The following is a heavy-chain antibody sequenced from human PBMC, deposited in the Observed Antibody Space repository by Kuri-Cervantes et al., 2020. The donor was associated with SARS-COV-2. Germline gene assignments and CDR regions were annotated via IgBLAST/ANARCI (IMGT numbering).Heavy chain of an antibody. CDR3: ARRGAAAGTMGYYYYYMDV. J-gene: IGHJ6*03. CDR2: IYYSGST. V-gene: IGHV4-61*05. CDR1: GCSFSSSSYH. Sequence: ESLKISCTVSGCSFSSSSYHWVWIRPPPGKGLEWIGYIYYSGSTNYNPPLKSRVTISVDTSKNQFFLKLSTVPAADTAVYYCARRGAAAGTMGYYYYYMDVWGKGTTVTVSS. D-gene: IGHD6-13*01.